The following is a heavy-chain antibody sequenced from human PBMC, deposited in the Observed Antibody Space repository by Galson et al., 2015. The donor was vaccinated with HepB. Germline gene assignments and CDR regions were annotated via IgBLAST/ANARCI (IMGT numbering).Heavy chain of an antibody. D-gene: IGHD5-24*01. CDR3: ARQEGDMATIGLDY. J-gene: IGHJ4*02. Sequence: QSGAEVKKPGESLKISCKGSGYSFTNYWIGWVRQMPGKGLEWMGIIHPGDSITKNSPPFQGQVTISADKSISTAYLQWSSLKASDTAIYYCARQEGDMATIGLDYWGQGTLVTVSS. CDR1: GYSFTNYW. V-gene: IGHV5-51*01. CDR2: IHPGDSIT.